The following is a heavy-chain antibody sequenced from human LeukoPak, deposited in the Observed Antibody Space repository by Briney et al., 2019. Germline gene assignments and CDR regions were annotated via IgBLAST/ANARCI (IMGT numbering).Heavy chain of an antibody. D-gene: IGHD3-16*01. CDR2: INPNSGGT. Sequence: ASVKVSCKASGYTFTGYYMHWVRQAPGQGLEWMGWINPNSGGTNYAQKFQGRVTMTRDTSISTAYMELSRLRSDDTAVYYCARDRYVARYFDYWGQGTLVTVSS. J-gene: IGHJ4*02. CDR1: GYTFTGYY. CDR3: ARDRYVARYFDY. V-gene: IGHV1-2*02.